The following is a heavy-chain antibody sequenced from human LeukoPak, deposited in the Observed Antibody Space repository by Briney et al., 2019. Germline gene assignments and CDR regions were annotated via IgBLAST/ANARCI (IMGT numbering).Heavy chain of an antibody. Sequence: ASVKVSCKASGYTFTDYYIHWVRQAPGQGLEWMGWINPNRGTTNYAQKFQGRITMTRDTSISTAYMELNRLTSDDTAVHYCARDPSHYYYTDVWGKGTTVTISS. CDR1: GYTFTDYY. CDR3: ARDPSHYYYTDV. V-gene: IGHV1-2*02. CDR2: INPNRGTT. J-gene: IGHJ6*03.